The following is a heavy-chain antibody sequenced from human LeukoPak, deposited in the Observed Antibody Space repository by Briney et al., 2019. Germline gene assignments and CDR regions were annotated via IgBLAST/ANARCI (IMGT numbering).Heavy chain of an antibody. CDR1: GGSSSSYA. CDR3: ARVDRSYFYLDV. CDR2: VTPVFGVT. V-gene: IGHV1-69*13. J-gene: IGHJ6*03. Sequence: SVKVSCKASGGSSSSYAVTWVRQAPAQGLEWVGGVTPVFGVTNYAQKFQGRGTITADESTSTAYMELRSLVSADTAVLYCARVDRSYFYLDVWGKGTTVTVSS.